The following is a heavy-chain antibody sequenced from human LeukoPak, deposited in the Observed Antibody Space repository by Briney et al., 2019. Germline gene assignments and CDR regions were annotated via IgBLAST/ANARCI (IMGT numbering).Heavy chain of an antibody. J-gene: IGHJ3*02. CDR3: AREDTAKDAFDI. CDR1: GGSFSGYY. V-gene: IGHV4-59*01. Sequence: ASETLSLTCAVYGGSFSGYYWSWIRQPPGKGLEWIGYIYYSGSTNYNPSLKSRVTISVDTSKNQFSLKLSSVTAADTAVYYCAREDTAKDAFDIWGQGTMVTVSS. D-gene: IGHD5-18*01. CDR2: IYYSGST.